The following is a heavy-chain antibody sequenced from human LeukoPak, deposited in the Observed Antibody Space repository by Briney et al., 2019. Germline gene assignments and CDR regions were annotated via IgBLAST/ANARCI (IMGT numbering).Heavy chain of an antibody. CDR3: ARGKGQRGLSTHGPDYYYYGMDV. D-gene: IGHD5-12*01. CDR1: GGSVSSYY. J-gene: IGHJ6*02. Sequence: SETLSLTCTVSGGSVSSYYWSWIRQPPGKGLEWIGYIYYSGSTNYNPSLKSRVTISVDTSKNQFSLKLSSVTAADTAVYYCARGKGQRGLSTHGPDYYYYGMDVWGQGTTVTVSS. V-gene: IGHV4-59*02. CDR2: IYYSGST.